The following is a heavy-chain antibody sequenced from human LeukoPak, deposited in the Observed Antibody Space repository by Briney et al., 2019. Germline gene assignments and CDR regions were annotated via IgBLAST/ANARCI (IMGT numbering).Heavy chain of an antibody. V-gene: IGHV3-53*01. D-gene: IGHD3-10*01. CDR2: IYSDGST. J-gene: IGHJ6*02. Sequence: GGSLRLSCVASGFTFSSYALNWVRQAPGKGLEWVSVIYSDGSTYYSDSVKGRFTISRDNSENTLYLQMNSLRAEDTAVYYCARERIYFGSGRDLTDARLFYYYGMDVWGQGATVTVSS. CDR3: ARERIYFGSGRDLTDARLFYYYGMDV. CDR1: GFTFSSYA.